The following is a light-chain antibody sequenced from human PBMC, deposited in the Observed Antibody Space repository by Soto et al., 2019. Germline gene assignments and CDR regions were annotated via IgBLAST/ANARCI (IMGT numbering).Light chain of an antibody. CDR3: QQYGGLPYT. CDR1: KSVRSNY. V-gene: IGKV3-20*01. Sequence: EIVLTQSPGTLSLSPGERATLSCRASKSVRSNYLAWYQQKPYQAHRLLIYGASSRATGSPDRFSGTGSGTDFTLTISRLEPEDFAVYYCQQYGGLPYTFGKGTTLEIK. CDR2: GAS. J-gene: IGKJ2*01.